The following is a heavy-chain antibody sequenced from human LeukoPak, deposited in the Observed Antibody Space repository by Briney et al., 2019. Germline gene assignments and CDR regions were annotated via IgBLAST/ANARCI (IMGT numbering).Heavy chain of an antibody. CDR2: INPSGGST. Sequence: ASVKVSCKASGYTFTSYYMHWVRQAPGQGLEWMGIINPSGGSTSYAQKFQGRVTMTRDMSTSTVYMELSSLRSEDTAVYYCARGKRTPYYYDSSGYQGYWGQGTLVTVSS. J-gene: IGHJ4*02. CDR1: GYTFTSYY. D-gene: IGHD3-22*01. V-gene: IGHV1-46*01. CDR3: ARGKRTPYYYDSSGYQGY.